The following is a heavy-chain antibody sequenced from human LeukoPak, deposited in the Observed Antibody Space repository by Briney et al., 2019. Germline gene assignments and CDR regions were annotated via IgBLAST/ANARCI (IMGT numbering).Heavy chain of an antibody. V-gene: IGHV3-11*06. D-gene: IGHD6-13*01. CDR2: ISSSSSYT. CDR1: GFTFSDYY. Sequence: GGSLRLSCAASGFTFSDYYMSWIRQAPGKGLESVSYISSSSSYTNYADSVKGRFTISRDNAKNSLYLQMNSLRAEDTAVYYCARDPRIAVDYWGQGTLVTVSS. CDR3: ARDPRIAVDY. J-gene: IGHJ4*02.